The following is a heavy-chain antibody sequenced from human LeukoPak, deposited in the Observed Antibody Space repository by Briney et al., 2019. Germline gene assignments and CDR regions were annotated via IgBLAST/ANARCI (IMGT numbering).Heavy chain of an antibody. CDR2: ISWNSGSI. CDR1: GFTFSSYW. Sequence: PGGSLRLSCAASGFTFSSYWMHWVRQAPGKGLEWVSGISWNSGSIGYADSVKGRFTISRDSAKNSLYLQMNSLRAEDTALYYCAKRPQGPSSSSWYGNDAFDIWGQGTMVTVSS. V-gene: IGHV3-9*01. J-gene: IGHJ3*02. CDR3: AKRPQGPSSSSWYGNDAFDI. D-gene: IGHD6-13*01.